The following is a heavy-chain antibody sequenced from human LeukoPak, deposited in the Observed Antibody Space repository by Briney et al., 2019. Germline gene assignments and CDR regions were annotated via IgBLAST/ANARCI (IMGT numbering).Heavy chain of an antibody. CDR2: IYSTGST. CDR1: GGSISSYY. Sequence: SETLSLTCTVSGGSISSYYWSWIRQPAGKGLEWIGRIYSTGSTNYNPSLKSRVTMSVDTSKSQFSLRLRSVTAADTAVYYCARQIASAGTAGFDFWGQGALVTVSS. J-gene: IGHJ4*02. V-gene: IGHV4-4*07. CDR3: ARQIASAGTAGFDF. D-gene: IGHD6-13*01.